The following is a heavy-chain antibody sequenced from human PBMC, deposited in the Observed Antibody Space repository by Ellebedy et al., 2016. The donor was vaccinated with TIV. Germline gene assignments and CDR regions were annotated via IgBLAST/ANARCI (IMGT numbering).Heavy chain of an antibody. D-gene: IGHD4-23*01. J-gene: IGHJ4*02. CDR3: AREDYGGNSGLDY. Sequence: GGSLRLXXAASGFTFSSYAMHWVRQAPGKGLEWVAVISYDGSNKYYADSVKGRFTISRDNSKNTLYLQMNSLRAEDTAVFYCAREDYGGNSGLDYWGQGTLVTVSS. CDR1: GFTFSSYA. CDR2: ISYDGSNK. V-gene: IGHV3-30*04.